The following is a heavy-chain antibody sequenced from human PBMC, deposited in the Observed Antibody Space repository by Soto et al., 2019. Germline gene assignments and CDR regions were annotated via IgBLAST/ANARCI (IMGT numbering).Heavy chain of an antibody. CDR1: GFTFSSYG. Sequence: GGSLGLSCAASGFTFSSYGMSWVRQAPGKGLEWVANIKQDGSEKYYVDSVKGRFTISRDNAKNSLYLQMNSLRAEDTAVYYCARERYSGSYHSAFDIWGQGTMVTVSS. D-gene: IGHD1-26*01. CDR2: IKQDGSEK. V-gene: IGHV3-7*04. J-gene: IGHJ3*02. CDR3: ARERYSGSYHSAFDI.